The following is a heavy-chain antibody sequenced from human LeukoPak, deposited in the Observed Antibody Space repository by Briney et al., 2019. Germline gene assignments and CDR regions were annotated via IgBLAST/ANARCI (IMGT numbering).Heavy chain of an antibody. Sequence: ASVKVSFKASGYTFTSYGISWVRQAPGQGLEWMGWISAYNGNTNYAQKLQGRVTMTTDTSTSTAYMELRSLRSDDTAVYYCAIITIFGVVPPYMDVWGKGTTVTVSS. CDR1: GYTFTSYG. V-gene: IGHV1-18*01. CDR2: ISAYNGNT. J-gene: IGHJ6*03. CDR3: AIITIFGVVPPYMDV. D-gene: IGHD3-3*01.